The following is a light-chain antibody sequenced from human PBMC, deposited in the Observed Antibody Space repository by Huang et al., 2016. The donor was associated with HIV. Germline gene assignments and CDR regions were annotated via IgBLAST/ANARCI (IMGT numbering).Light chain of an antibody. J-gene: IGKJ1*01. CDR2: GAS. Sequence: EIVMTQSPATLSVSPGERATLSCRASQSVSSNLAWYQQKPGQALRLLIYGASTRATGNPARFSGSGSGTEFTITISSLQSEDFAVYYCQQYNNWWTFGQGTKVEIK. CDR1: QSVSSN. V-gene: IGKV3-15*01. CDR3: QQYNNWWT.